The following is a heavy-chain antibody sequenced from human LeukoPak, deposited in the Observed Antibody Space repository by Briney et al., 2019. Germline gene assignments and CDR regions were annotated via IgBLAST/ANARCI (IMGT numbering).Heavy chain of an antibody. V-gene: IGHV1-18*01. CDR2: ISAHNGDT. D-gene: IGHD5-18*01. J-gene: IGHJ5*02. CDR3: ARGGDTAMVNWFDP. CDR1: GYTFTSYG. Sequence: ASVKVSCKASGYTFTSYGISWVRQAPGQGLEWMGWISAHNGDTNYAQKLQGRVTMTTDTSTSTAYMELRSLRSDDTAVYYCARGGDTAMVNWFDPWGQGTLVTVSS.